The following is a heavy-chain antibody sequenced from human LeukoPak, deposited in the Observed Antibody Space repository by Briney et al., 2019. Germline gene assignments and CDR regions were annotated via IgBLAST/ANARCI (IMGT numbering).Heavy chain of an antibody. CDR1: GFTFDDYA. CDR3: ARDRGDYYDSSGYSYFDY. J-gene: IGHJ4*02. Sequence: GGSLRLSCAVSGFTFDDYAMHWVRQVPGKGLEWVSGINWNSDSIGYADSVKGRFTTSRDNAKNSLYLQMNSLRAEDTAVYYCARDRGDYYDSSGYSYFDYWGQGTLVTVSS. D-gene: IGHD3-22*01. CDR2: INWNSDSI. V-gene: IGHV3-9*01.